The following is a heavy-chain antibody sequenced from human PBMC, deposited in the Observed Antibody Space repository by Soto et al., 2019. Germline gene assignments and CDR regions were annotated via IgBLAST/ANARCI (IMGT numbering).Heavy chain of an antibody. Sequence: VQLMQSGAEVKKPGSSVKVSCKASGGTFSSHSINWVRQAPGQGLEWMGGIITLFGTSNYAQNFQGRVTIPADQSTSPAYMELNSLTSDDTAVYYCAREVGYGDFSAALLDWGQGTLVTVSS. CDR1: GGTFSSHS. J-gene: IGHJ4*02. D-gene: IGHD2-21*02. CDR3: AREVGYGDFSAALLD. V-gene: IGHV1-69*01. CDR2: IITLFGTS.